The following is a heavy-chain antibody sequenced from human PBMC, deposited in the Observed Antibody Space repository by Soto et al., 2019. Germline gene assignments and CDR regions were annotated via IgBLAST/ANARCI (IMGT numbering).Heavy chain of an antibody. CDR2: IYYSGNT. CDR1: GGSISSGDYY. V-gene: IGHV4-30-4*01. D-gene: IGHD6-6*01. Sequence: QVQLQESGPGLVKPSQTLSLTCTVSGGSISSGDYYWSWIRQPPGKGLEWIGYIYYSGNTYYNPYLKGRVXXXVXXSQNQFSLKLSSVTAADTAVYYCARERPDGARLDPWGQGTLVTVSS. CDR3: ARERPDGARLDP. J-gene: IGHJ5*02.